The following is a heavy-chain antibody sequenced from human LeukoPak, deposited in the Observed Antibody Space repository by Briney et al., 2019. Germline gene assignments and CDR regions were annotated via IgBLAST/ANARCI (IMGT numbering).Heavy chain of an antibody. Sequence: GGSLRLSCAASGFTFSSYAMSWVRQSPRKGLEWVSAISDSTDNTYYADSVKGRFTISRDNSKNTLYLQMSSLRAEDTAVYYCAKDRGGTKHSNWFDPWGQGTLVTVSS. J-gene: IGHJ5*02. CDR1: GFTFSSYA. D-gene: IGHD2-8*01. CDR3: AKDRGGTKHSNWFDP. V-gene: IGHV3-23*01. CDR2: ISDSTDNT.